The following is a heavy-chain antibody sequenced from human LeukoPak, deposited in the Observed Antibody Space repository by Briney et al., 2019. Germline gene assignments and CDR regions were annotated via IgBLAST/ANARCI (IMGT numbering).Heavy chain of an antibody. CDR3: ALTTFSSGFYYFDC. V-gene: IGHV4-38-2*01. J-gene: IGHJ4*02. D-gene: IGHD6-19*01. Sequence: PSETLSLTCAVSGYSISSGYYWGWIRQPPGKGLEWIGSIYHSGSTYYNPSLKSRVTISVDTSKNQFSLKLSSVTAADTAVYYCALTTFSSGFYYFDCWGQGTLVTVSS. CDR1: GYSISSGYY. CDR2: IYHSGST.